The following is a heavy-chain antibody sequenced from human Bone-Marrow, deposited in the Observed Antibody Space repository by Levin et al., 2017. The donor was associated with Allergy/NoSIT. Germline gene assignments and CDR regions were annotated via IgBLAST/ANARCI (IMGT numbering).Heavy chain of an antibody. CDR2: IYYRGST. CDR1: GGSMSSGGYS. CDR3: ARAKWSLSGTVATPSYCLDV. V-gene: IGHV4-30-2*01. J-gene: IGHJ6*03. D-gene: IGHD1-26*01. Sequence: SETLSLTCVVSGGSMSSGGYSWTWVRQPPGTGLEWIGYIYYRGSTYYNPSLKSRITMSVDRSKNQFSLNLDSVTAADTAVYYCARAKWSLSGTVATPSYCLDVWGKGTTVTVSS.